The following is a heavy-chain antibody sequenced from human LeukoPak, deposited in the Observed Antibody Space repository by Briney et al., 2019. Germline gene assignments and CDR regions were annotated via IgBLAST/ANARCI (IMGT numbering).Heavy chain of an antibody. CDR2: ISSSGGII. CDR1: GLTFSDYY. CDR3: ATLVDTAMASDY. Sequence: GGSLRLSCAASGLTFSDYYMSWIRQAPGKGLEWVSYISSSGGIIYYADSVEGRFTISRDNAKNSLYLQMDSLRAEDTAVYYCATLVDTAMASDYWGQGTLVTVSS. D-gene: IGHD5-18*01. J-gene: IGHJ4*02. V-gene: IGHV3-11*01.